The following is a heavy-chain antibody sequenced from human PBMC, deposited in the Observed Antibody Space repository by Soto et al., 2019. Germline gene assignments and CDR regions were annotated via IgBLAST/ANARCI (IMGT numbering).Heavy chain of an antibody. CDR2: ISGSGEST. CDR3: AKAYGASHSPFDC. D-gene: IGHD2-21*01. J-gene: IGHJ4*02. CDR1: GFTFRGYA. V-gene: IGHV3-23*01. Sequence: EAQLLESGGGLAQPGGSLRLSCAASGFTFRGYAMSWVRQAPGKGPEWVSGISGSGESTYNAKSVKGRFIISRDNSKNTLYLEINSLRAEDTAVYYCAKAYGASHSPFDCWGQGTLVAVSS.